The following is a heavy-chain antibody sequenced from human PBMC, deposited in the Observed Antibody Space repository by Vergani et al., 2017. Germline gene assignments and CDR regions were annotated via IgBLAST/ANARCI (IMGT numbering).Heavy chain of an antibody. Sequence: EVQLVESGGGLVQPGGSLKLSCAASGFTFSGSAMHWVRQASGTGLEWVGRIRSKANSYATAYAASVKGRFTISRDDSKNTAYLQMNRLKTEDTAVYYCTTPRRDGYNSDAFDIWGQGTMVTVSS. J-gene: IGHJ3*02. D-gene: IGHD5-24*01. CDR3: TTPRRDGYNSDAFDI. V-gene: IGHV3-73*01. CDR2: IRSKANSYAT. CDR1: GFTFSGSA.